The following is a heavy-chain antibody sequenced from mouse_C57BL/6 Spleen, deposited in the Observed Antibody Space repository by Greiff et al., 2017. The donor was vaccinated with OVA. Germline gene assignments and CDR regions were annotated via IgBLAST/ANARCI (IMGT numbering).Heavy chain of an antibody. CDR3: TRSYGSSYWYFDV. CDR2: INPSSGYT. V-gene: IGHV1-4*01. D-gene: IGHD1-1*01. J-gene: IGHJ1*03. CDR1: GYTFTSYT. Sequence: VQLQQSGAELARPGASVKMSCKASGYTFTSYTMHWVKQRPGQGLEWIGYINPSSGYTKYNQKFKDKATLTADKSSSTAYMQLSSLTSEDSAVYYCTRSYGSSYWYFDVWGTGTTVTVSS.